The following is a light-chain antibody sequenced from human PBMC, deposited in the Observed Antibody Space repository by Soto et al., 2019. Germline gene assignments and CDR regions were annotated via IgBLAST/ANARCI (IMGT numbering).Light chain of an antibody. CDR1: SSDVGGYNY. V-gene: IGLV2-11*01. Sequence: QSVLTQPRSVSGSPGQSVTISCTGTSSDVGGYNYVSWYQQHPGKDPKLMIYDVSKRPSGVPDRFSGSKSGNTASVAISGLQAEDEADYYCCSYAGNYTLLFGGGTKVTVL. CDR2: DVS. J-gene: IGLJ2*01. CDR3: CSYAGNYTLL.